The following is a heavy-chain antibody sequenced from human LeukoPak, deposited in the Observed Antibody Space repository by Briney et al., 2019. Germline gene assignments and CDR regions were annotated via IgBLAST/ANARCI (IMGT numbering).Heavy chain of an antibody. Sequence: SETLSLTCAVSGGSITSTNSWSWVRQPPGKGLEWIGEIYDSVSTNYNPSPKSLVTISVDKSKNQFSLKLSSVAAADTAVYCCARDVEGSSWVNRWCDPWGGGTLVTVSS. CDR2: IYDSVST. CDR3: ARDVEGSSWVNRWCDP. CDR1: GGSITSTNS. D-gene: IGHD6-13*01. J-gene: IGHJ5*02. V-gene: IGHV4-4*01.